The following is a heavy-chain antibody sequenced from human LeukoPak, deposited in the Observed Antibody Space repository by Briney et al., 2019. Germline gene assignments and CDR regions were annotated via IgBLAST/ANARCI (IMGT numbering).Heavy chain of an antibody. CDR3: ASVRHDPLEYYYYIDV. D-gene: IGHD2/OR15-2a*01. CDR1: GDSLSRYY. CDR2: INPSGSP. V-gene: IGHV4-34*01. Sequence: SETLSLTCAVYGDSLSRYYWTWIRQSPGKGLEWLGEINPSGSPDYNPSLKSRATISVDTSKNQFSLGLASVTAADTAVYYCASVRHDPLEYYYYIDVWGKGTTVTVSS. J-gene: IGHJ6*03.